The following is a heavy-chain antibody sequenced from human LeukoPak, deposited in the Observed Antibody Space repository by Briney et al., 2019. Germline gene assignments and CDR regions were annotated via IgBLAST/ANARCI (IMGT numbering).Heavy chain of an antibody. CDR3: GRSAGYGPLDY. V-gene: IGHV1-8*01. CDR2: VNPKSGNS. CDR1: GYTFTTYD. D-gene: IGHD5-18*01. J-gene: IGHJ4*02. Sequence: ASVKVSCKASGYTFTTYDINRVGQAPGQGLEWMGWVNPKSGNSGSAQKFQGRVTMTWRTSVTTAYLELDSLTSDDTAVYYCGRSAGYGPLDYWGQGTLVTVSS.